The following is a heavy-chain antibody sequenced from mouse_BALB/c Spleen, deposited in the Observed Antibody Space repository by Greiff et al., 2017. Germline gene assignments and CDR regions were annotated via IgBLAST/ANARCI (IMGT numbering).Heavy chain of an antibody. CDR1: GFTFSSYA. CDR3: ASQGGAWFAY. Sequence: EVKVVESGGGLVKPGGSLKLSCAASGFTFSSYAMSWVRQTPEKRLEWVATISSGGSYTYYPDSVKGRFTISRDNAKNTLYLQMSSLRSEDTAMYYCASQGGAWFAYWGQGTLVTVSA. J-gene: IGHJ3*01. V-gene: IGHV5-9-3*01. CDR2: ISSGGSYT.